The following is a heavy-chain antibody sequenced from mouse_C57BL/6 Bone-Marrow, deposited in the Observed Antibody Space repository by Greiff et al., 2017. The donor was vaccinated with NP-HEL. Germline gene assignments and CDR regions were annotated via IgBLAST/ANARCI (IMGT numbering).Heavy chain of an antibody. CDR2: IYPGDGDT. D-gene: IGHD1-1*01. V-gene: IGHV1-82*01. J-gene: IGHJ4*01. Sequence: VQLQQSGPELVKPGASVKISCKASGYAFSSSWMNWVKQRPGKGLEWIGRIYPGDGDTNSLVKFKGKATLTADKSSSTAYMQLSSLTSEDSAVYFCARWGYGSSYDYAMDYWGQGTSVTVSS. CDR3: ARWGYGSSYDYAMDY. CDR1: GYAFSSSW.